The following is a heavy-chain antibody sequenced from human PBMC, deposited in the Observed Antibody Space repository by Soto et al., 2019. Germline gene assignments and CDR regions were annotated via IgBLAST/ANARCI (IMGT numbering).Heavy chain of an antibody. CDR3: GTPPGGGGY. D-gene: IGHD2-15*01. V-gene: IGHV3-53*01. CDR2: IYSGGYT. CDR1: GFTVSNNY. Sequence: EVQLVESGGGLIQPGGSLRLSCAVSGFTVSNNYMSWVRQAPGKGLEGVSVIYSGGYTAYGDSVKGRFTISRDNSKNTLSLQRNRRGAEAPAVCYWGTPPGGGGYWGQGTLVTVSS. J-gene: IGHJ4*02.